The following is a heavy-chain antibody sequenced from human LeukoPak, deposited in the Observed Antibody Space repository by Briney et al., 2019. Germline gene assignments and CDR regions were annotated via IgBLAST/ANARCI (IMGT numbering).Heavy chain of an antibody. V-gene: IGHV3-53*01. CDR2: IYSGGST. CDR1: GFTVSSNY. J-gene: IGHJ4*02. CDR3: AKDRAGGYFYDSSEL. D-gene: IGHD3-22*01. Sequence: PGGSLRLSCAASGFTVSSNYMSWVRQAPGKGLEWVADIYSGGSTYYADYVKGRFTISRDNSKNTLYFQMNSLRAEDTAVYYCAKDRAGGYFYDSSELWGQGTLVTVSS.